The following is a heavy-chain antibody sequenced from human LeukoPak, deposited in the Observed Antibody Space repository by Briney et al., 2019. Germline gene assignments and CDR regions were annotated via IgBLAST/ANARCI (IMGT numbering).Heavy chain of an antibody. D-gene: IGHD2-2*02. J-gene: IGHJ3*02. V-gene: IGHV3-30*02. CDR2: MWYEGSNK. CDR1: GFTFSSYG. Sequence: PGGSLRLSCAASGFTFSSYGMHWVRQAPGKGLEWVAFMWYEGSNKYYADSVKGRFTISRDNSKNTLYLQMNSLRAEDTAVYYCAKDLGYCSSTSCYSAFDIWGQGTMVTVSS. CDR3: AKDLGYCSSTSCYSAFDI.